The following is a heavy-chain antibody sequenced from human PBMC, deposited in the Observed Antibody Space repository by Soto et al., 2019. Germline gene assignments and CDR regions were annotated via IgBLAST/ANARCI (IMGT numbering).Heavy chain of an antibody. Sequence: TSETLSLTCAVYGGSFSGYYCSGIRQPPGKGLEWIGEINHSGSTNYNPSLKSRVTISVETSKNQFSLKLSSVTAADTDVYYCARGRANFGRAILYYFDYWGTGPLVTVSS. D-gene: IGHD1-7*01. CDR1: GGSFSGYY. CDR2: INHSGST. V-gene: IGHV4-34*01. J-gene: IGHJ4*02. CDR3: ARGRANFGRAILYYFDY.